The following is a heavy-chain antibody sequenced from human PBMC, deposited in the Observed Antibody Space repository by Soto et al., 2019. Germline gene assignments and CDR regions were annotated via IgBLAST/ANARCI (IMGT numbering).Heavy chain of an antibody. CDR3: ASDRSAWPNYFDD. CDR1: GFTLTNYG. V-gene: IGHV3-23*01. D-gene: IGHD3-22*01. Sequence: HPGRSLRLSCAASGFTLTNYGIHWVRQAPGKGLEWVSAISGRGDDTYYAAPVKGRFTISRDNSKNTVNLQMSSLRAEDTAVYYCASDRSAWPNYFDDWGLGALVTVSS. J-gene: IGHJ4*02. CDR2: ISGRGDDT.